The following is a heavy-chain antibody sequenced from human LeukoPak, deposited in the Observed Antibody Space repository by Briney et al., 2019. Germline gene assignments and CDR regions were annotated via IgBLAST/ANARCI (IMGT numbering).Heavy chain of an antibody. CDR3: ARGPYGVYGCYY. V-gene: IGHV3-21*01. D-gene: IGHD4-17*01. CDR1: GFTFSSYN. J-gene: IGHJ4*02. CDR2: ISSSSSNI. Sequence: GGSLRLSCAASGFTFSSYNMNWVRQAPGKGLEWVSSISSSSSNIYYADSVKGRFTISRDNAKNSLYLQMHSLRAEDTAVYYCARGPYGVYGCYYWGQGTLVTVS.